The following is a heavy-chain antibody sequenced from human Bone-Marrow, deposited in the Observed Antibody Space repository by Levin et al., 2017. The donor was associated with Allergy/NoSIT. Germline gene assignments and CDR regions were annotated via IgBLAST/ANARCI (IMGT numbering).Heavy chain of an antibody. Sequence: GGSLRLSCAASGFTFSSYGMHWVRQAPGKGLEWVAVIWYDGSNKYYADSVKGRFTISRDNSKNTLYLQMNSLRAEDTAVYYCARYIRRGLHYYMDVWGKGTTVTVSS. V-gene: IGHV3-33*01. CDR2: IWYDGSNK. J-gene: IGHJ6*03. CDR1: GFTFSSYG. CDR3: ARYIRRGLHYYMDV. D-gene: IGHD2-21*01.